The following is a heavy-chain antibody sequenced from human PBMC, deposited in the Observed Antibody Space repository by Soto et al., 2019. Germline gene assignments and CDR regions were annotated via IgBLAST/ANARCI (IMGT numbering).Heavy chain of an antibody. J-gene: IGHJ4*02. Sequence: EVQLVESGGGLVQPGGSLRLSCAASGFTFSSSWMSCVGQAPVKGLEWVANIKQDGSEKYYVDSVKGRFTISRDNAKNSLYLQMNSLRAEDTAVYYCARYLLGYYWGQGTLVTVSS. CDR1: GFTFSSSW. D-gene: IGHD7-27*01. V-gene: IGHV3-7*05. CDR3: ARYLLGYY. CDR2: IKQDGSEK.